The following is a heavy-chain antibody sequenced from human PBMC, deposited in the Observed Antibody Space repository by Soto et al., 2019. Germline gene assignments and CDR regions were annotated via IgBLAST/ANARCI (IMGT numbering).Heavy chain of an antibody. J-gene: IGHJ6*02. D-gene: IGHD1-26*01. Sequence: QVQLQESGPGLVKPSETLSLTCTVSGGSISSYYWSWIRQPPGKGLEWIGYIYYSGSTNYNPSLKCRDTIAVDTSKKQFSLKLSAVTAADTAEYYCARGHSGSYRTGEGYYYGMDVWGQGTTVTVS. CDR2: IYYSGST. CDR3: ARGHSGSYRTGEGYYYGMDV. CDR1: GGSISSYY. V-gene: IGHV4-59*01.